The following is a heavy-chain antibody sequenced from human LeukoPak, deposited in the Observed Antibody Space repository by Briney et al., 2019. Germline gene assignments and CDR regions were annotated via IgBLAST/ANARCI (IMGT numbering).Heavy chain of an antibody. J-gene: IGHJ4*02. V-gene: IGHV7-4-1*02. CDR1: GYIFSSCA. CDR3: AIHPSDSSGYFSY. CDR2: IDTETGNP. Sequence: ASVKVSCKASGYIFSSCAINWVRQAPGQGLEYMGWIDTETGNPTYAQGFTGRFVFSLDTSVSTAYLQISSLKAEGTAVYYCAIHPSDSSGYFSYWGQGALVTVSS. D-gene: IGHD3-22*01.